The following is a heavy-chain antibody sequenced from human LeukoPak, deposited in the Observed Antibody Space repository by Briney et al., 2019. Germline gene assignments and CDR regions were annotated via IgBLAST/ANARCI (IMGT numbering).Heavy chain of an antibody. V-gene: IGHV3-33*05. D-gene: IGHD3-22*01. Sequence: GGSLRLSCAASGFSLSAYGVHWVRQAPGKGLEWVAVVSYDGDKKYYADSVRGRFTISRDNSRNMLYVQMNSLRVEDTAVYYCVKSISSAGNWFDSWGQGTLVIVSS. CDR2: VSYDGDKK. CDR3: VKSISSAGNWFDS. J-gene: IGHJ5*01. CDR1: GFSLSAYG.